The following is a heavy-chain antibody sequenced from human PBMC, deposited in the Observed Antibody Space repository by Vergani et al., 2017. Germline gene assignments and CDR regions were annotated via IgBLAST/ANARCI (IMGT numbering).Heavy chain of an antibody. J-gene: IGHJ5*02. Sequence: QVQLQQWGAGLLKPSETLSLTCAVYGGSFSGYYWSWIRQPPGKGLEWIGEINHSGSTNYNPSLQSRVTISVDTSKNQFSLKLSSVTAADTAVYYCARGYSSSWYRNWFDPWGQGTLVTVSS. CDR2: INHSGST. V-gene: IGHV4-34*01. CDR1: GGSFSGYY. CDR3: ARGYSSSWYRNWFDP. D-gene: IGHD6-13*01.